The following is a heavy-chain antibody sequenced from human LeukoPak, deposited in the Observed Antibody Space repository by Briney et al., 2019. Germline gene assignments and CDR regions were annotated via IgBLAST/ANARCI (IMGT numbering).Heavy chain of an antibody. CDR3: ARDSGAAAGTTLVDY. CDR1: GFTFSSYW. V-gene: IGHV3-74*01. Sequence: GGSLRLSCAASGFTFSSYWMHWVRQAPGKGLVWVSRINSDGSSTSYADSVKGRFTISRDNAKNTLYLQMNSLRAEDTAVYYCARDSGAAAGTTLVDYWGQGTLATVSS. CDR2: INSDGSST. J-gene: IGHJ4*02. D-gene: IGHD6-13*01.